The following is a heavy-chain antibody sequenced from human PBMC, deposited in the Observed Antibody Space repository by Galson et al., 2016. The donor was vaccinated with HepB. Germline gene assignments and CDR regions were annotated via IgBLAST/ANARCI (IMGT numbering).Heavy chain of an antibody. CDR1: GYTFTGYY. D-gene: IGHD7-27*01. J-gene: IGHJ2*01. CDR3: AKDQRGDGWYFDL. Sequence: SVKVSCKASGYTFTGYYMHWVRQAPGQGPEWLGWINPNSGGTKYAQKFEDRVTLTRDTSINTAYMELSGLTSDDTAIYFCAKDQRGDGWYFDLWGRGTLVAVSS. CDR2: INPNSGGT. V-gene: IGHV1-2*02.